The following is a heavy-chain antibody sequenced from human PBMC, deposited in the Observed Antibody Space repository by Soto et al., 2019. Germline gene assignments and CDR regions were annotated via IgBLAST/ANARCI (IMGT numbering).Heavy chain of an antibody. CDR3: ARVGGIGAPPGTDY. D-gene: IGHD6-6*01. CDR2: VIPILGQA. Sequence: QVQLVQSGAEVKKPGSSVKVSCKASGGIFSSYAISWLRQAPGQGLEWMGAVIPILGQAYYAQDLQDRVSITADESTGTTYMELSSLRSEDTAVYFCARVGGIGAPPGTDYWGQGPLVTVSS. CDR1: GGIFSSYA. J-gene: IGHJ4*02. V-gene: IGHV1-69*01.